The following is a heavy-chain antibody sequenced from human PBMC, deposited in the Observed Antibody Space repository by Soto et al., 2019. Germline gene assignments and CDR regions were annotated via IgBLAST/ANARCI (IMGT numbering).Heavy chain of an antibody. CDR2: MNPNSGNT. CDR3: ARAQHIVVVTASYYYYGMDV. CDR1: GYTFTSYD. Sequence: QVQLVQSGAEVKKPGASVKVSCKASGYTFTSYDINWVRQATGQGLEWMGWMNPNSGNTGYAQKFQGRVTMTRNTSISTAYMELSRLRSEDTAVYYCARAQHIVVVTASYYYYGMDVWGQGTTVTVSS. V-gene: IGHV1-8*01. J-gene: IGHJ6*02. D-gene: IGHD2-21*02.